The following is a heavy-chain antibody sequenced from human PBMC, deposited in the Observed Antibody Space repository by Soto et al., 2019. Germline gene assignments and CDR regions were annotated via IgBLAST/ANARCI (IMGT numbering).Heavy chain of an antibody. J-gene: IGHJ4*02. Sequence: GGSLRLSCAASGFTFSSYGMHWVRQAPGKGLEWVAVIWYDGSNKYYADSVKGRFTISRDNSKNTLYLQMNSLRAEDTAVYYCARDRVATIRLGAFDYWGQGTLVTVSS. CDR2: IWYDGSNK. CDR1: GFTFSSYG. D-gene: IGHD5-12*01. CDR3: ARDRVATIRLGAFDY. V-gene: IGHV3-33*01.